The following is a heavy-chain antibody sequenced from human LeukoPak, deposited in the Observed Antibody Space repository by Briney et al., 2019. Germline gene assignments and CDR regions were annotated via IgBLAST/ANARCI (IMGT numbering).Heavy chain of an antibody. D-gene: IGHD5-18*01. J-gene: IGHJ6*03. Sequence: SETLSLTCTVSGGSISSYYWSWIRQPAGKGLEWIGRIYTSGSTNYNPSLKSRVTMSVDTSKNQFSLKLSSVTAADTAVYYCAREVQIWSLSLNYYYYMDVWGKGTTVTISS. CDR3: AREVQIWSLSLNYYYYMDV. CDR2: IYTSGST. CDR1: GGSISSYY. V-gene: IGHV4-4*07.